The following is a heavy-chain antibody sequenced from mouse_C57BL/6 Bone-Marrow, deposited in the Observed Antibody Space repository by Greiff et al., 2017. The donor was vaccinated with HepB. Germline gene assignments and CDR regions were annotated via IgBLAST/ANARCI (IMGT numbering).Heavy chain of an antibody. J-gene: IGHJ3*01. Sequence: VQLQQSGAELVKPGASVKMSCKASGYTFTSYWITWVKQRPGQGLEWIGDIYPGSGSTNYNEKFKSKATLTVDTSSSTAYMQLSSLTSEDSAVDYCAIHYYGSSPFAYWGQGTLVTVSA. CDR3: AIHYYGSSPFAY. CDR2: IYPGSGST. V-gene: IGHV1-55*01. D-gene: IGHD1-1*01. CDR1: GYTFTSYW.